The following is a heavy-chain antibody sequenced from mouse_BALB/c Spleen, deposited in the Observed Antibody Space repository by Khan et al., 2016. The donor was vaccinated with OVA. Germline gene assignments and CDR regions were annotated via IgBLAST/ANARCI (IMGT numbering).Heavy chain of an antibody. CDR1: GFSLTDYG. D-gene: IGHD2-10*01. V-gene: IGHV2-6-1*01. CDR3: ARQPYYHYYIMDY. J-gene: IGHJ4*01. CDR2: IWSDGTT. Sequence: VQLVESGPGLVAPSQSLSITCTISGFSLTDYGVHWVRQPPGKGLEWLVVIWSDGTTTYNSALKSRLIISKDNSKSQVFLKMNSLQTDDTAMYYGARQPYYHYYIMDYWGQGTSVTVSS.